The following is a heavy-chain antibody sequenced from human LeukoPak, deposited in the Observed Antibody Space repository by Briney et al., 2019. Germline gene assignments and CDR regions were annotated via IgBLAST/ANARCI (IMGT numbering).Heavy chain of an antibody. CDR2: ISSSSSYI. CDR1: GFTFSSYS. Sequence: GGSLRLSXAASGFTFSSYSMNWVRQAPGKGLEWVSSISSSSSYIYYADSVKGRFTISRDNAKNSLYLQMNSLRAEDTAVYYCARASHVDTARVGYWGQGTLVTVSS. CDR3: ARASHVDTARVGY. J-gene: IGHJ4*02. V-gene: IGHV3-21*01. D-gene: IGHD5-18*01.